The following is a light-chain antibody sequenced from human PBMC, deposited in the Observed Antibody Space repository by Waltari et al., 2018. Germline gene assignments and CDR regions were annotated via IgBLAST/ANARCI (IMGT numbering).Light chain of an antibody. CDR3: QQYNNWPFT. Sequence: EIVMTQSPATLSVSPGERATLSCRASQSLSSNLAWYQQKPGQAPRLLIYGASTRATGIPFRFNGSGSRAEFTLTISSLQSEDFAVYYCQQYNNWPFTFGQGTKLEIK. CDR1: QSLSSN. J-gene: IGKJ2*01. CDR2: GAS. V-gene: IGKV3-15*01.